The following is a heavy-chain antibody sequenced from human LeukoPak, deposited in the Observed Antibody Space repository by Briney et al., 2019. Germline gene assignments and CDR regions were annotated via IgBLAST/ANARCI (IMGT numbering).Heavy chain of an antibody. V-gene: IGHV3-74*01. J-gene: IGHJ6*03. Sequence: GGSLRLSCAASGFTFSGYWMPWVRQGPEKGLELVSRIDNDGNGIIYADSVKGRFTTSRDNAKNTLYLQMNSLRVEDSAVYYCATGGGWKPSFGVVTHIDVWGKGTTVTVSS. CDR3: ATGGGWKPSFGVVTHIDV. CDR2: IDNDGNGI. CDR1: GFTFSGYW. D-gene: IGHD3-3*01.